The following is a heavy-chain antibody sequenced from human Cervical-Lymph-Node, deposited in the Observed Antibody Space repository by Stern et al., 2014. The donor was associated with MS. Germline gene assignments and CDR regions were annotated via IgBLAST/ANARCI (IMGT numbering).Heavy chain of an antibody. Sequence: QLQLQESGPGLLRPSETLSLTCTVSGASITSHFWSWIRQPPGKGLEWGGYIYYRGTTNYNATLQGRAAISIDASKTQFSLRLSSVTAADTAVYYCARATDLWGQGTLVTVSS. V-gene: IGHV4-59*11. CDR1: GASITSHF. J-gene: IGHJ5*02. CDR3: ARATDL. CDR2: IYYRGTT.